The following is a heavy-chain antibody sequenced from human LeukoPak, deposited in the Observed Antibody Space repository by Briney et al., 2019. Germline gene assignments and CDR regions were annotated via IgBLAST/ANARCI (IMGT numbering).Heavy chain of an antibody. CDR1: GGSISSGDYY. V-gene: IGHV4-30-4*01. CDR2: IYYSGSS. D-gene: IGHD3-22*01. CDR3: ARDYDSSGYYYQFDY. Sequence: PSQTLSLTCTVSGGSISSGDYYWSWIRQPPGKGLEWIGYIYYSGSSYYNPSLKSRVTISVDTSKNQFSLKLSSVTAADTAVYYCARDYDSSGYYYQFDYWGQGTLVTVSS. J-gene: IGHJ4*02.